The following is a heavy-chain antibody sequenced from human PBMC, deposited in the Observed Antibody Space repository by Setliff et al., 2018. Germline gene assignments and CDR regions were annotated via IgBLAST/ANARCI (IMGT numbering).Heavy chain of an antibody. V-gene: IGHV4-59*08. CDR2: INYSGST. CDR1: GGAVSGDY. CDR3: ARMSGFLYMDV. D-gene: IGHD3-3*01. Sequence: SETLSLTCSVSGGAVSGDYWTWIRQPPGKGLEYIGYINYSGSTNYNPSLKSRVTISGDTSKNQVSLRLSSVTAADTAVYYCARMSGFLYMDVWGKGTPVTVSS. J-gene: IGHJ6*03.